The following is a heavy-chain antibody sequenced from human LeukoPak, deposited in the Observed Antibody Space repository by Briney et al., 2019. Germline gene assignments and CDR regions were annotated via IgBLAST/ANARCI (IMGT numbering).Heavy chain of an antibody. D-gene: IGHD3-3*01. V-gene: IGHV4-59*01. Sequence: SETLSLTCAVYGGSFSGYYWSWIRQPPGKGLEWIGYIYYSGSTNYNPSLKSRVTISVDTSKNQFSLKLSSVTAADTAVYYCARADDPDWFDPWGQGTLVTVSS. CDR3: ARADDPDWFDP. J-gene: IGHJ5*02. CDR1: GGSFSGYY. CDR2: IYYSGST.